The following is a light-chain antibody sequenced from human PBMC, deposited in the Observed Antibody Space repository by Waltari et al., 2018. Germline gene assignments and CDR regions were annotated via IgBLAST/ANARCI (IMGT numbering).Light chain of an antibody. Sequence: QSVSTQPPSVSAAPGQKVTISCSGSSSNIGNNYVSWYQQLPGTAPKLLIYDNNKRPSGIPDRFSGSKSGTSATLGITGLQTGDEADYYCGTWDNSLSAVFGGGTKLTVL. CDR1: SSNIGNNY. V-gene: IGLV1-51*01. CDR3: GTWDNSLSAV. J-gene: IGLJ2*01. CDR2: DNN.